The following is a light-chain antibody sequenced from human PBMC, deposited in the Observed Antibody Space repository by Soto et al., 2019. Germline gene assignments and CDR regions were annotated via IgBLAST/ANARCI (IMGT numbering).Light chain of an antibody. V-gene: IGKV3-11*01. J-gene: IGKJ4*01. CDR1: QSIHTS. CDR3: QQRGNWPLT. Sequence: VLTQSPATLSLSPGERATLSCRASQSIHTSLAWYQQKPGQPPRLVVYDSTLRANGVPDRFGGSRSGTEFTLTISSLEPEDFAVYYCQQRGNWPLTFGGGTKVDI. CDR2: DST.